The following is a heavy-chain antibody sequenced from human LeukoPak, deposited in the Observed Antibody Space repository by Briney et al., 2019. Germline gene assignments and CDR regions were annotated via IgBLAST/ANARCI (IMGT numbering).Heavy chain of an antibody. J-gene: IGHJ4*02. CDR1: GGSISSSSYY. Sequence: SETLSLTCTVSGGSISSSSYYWGWIRQPPGKGLEWIGSIYYSGSTNYNPSLKSRVTISVDKSKNQFSLKLSSVTAADTAVYYCAREPSTEGGFDYWGQGTLVTVSS. CDR3: AREPSTEGGFDY. CDR2: IYYSGST. D-gene: IGHD2-21*02. V-gene: IGHV4-39*07.